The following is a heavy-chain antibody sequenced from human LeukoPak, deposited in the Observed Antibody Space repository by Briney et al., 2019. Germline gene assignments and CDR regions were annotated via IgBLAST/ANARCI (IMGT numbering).Heavy chain of an antibody. CDR3: ARGLTEFGGGDDAFDI. J-gene: IGHJ3*02. CDR2: IYYSGGT. V-gene: IGHV4-61*08. D-gene: IGHD3-10*01. CDR1: GGSISSGDYY. Sequence: SETLSLTCTVSGGSISSGDYYWSWFRQPPGKGLEWIGYIYYSGGTNYNPSLHNRITISVDTSRTRVSLQLTSVTAADTAFYYCARGLTEFGGGDDAFDIWGQGTMVTVAS.